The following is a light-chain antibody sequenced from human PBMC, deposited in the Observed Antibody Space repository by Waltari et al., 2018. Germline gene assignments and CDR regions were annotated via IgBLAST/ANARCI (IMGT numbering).Light chain of an antibody. V-gene: IGKV3-15*01. CDR1: QSVSSD. J-gene: IGKJ5*01. CDR2: GVS. Sequence: EIVMTQSPATLSVSPGERATLPCRASQSVSSDLAWYQQKPGQAPRLLFYGVSTRATGIPARFSGSGSGTDFTLSISSLQSEDFALYYCQQYNDWPKITFGQGTRLEIK. CDR3: QQYNDWPKIT.